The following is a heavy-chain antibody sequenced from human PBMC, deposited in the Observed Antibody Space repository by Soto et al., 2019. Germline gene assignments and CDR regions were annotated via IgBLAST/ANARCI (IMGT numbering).Heavy chain of an antibody. J-gene: IGHJ5*02. D-gene: IGHD3-10*01. Sequence: ASETLSLTCAVYGGSFSDYSWTWIRQPPGKGLEWIGEINHSGSTYYNPSLKSRVTISVDTSKNQFSLKLTSVTAADTAVYYCARVQITMVRGVIMVWFDPWGQGTLVTVSS. CDR1: GGSFSDYS. CDR3: ARVQITMVRGVIMVWFDP. V-gene: IGHV4-34*01. CDR2: INHSGST.